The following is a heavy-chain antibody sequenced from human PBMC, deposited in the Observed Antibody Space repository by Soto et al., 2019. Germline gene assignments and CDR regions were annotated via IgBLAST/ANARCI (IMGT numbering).Heavy chain of an antibody. CDR1: GFTFSSYA. J-gene: IGHJ5*02. CDR3: ARDPIAPIAAAGTPWFDP. V-gene: IGHV3-30-3*01. D-gene: IGHD6-13*01. Sequence: PGGSLRLSCAASGFTFSSYAMHWVRQAPGKGLEWVAVISYDGSNKYYADSVKGRFTISRDNSKNTLYLQMNSLRAEDTAVFYCARDPIAPIAAAGTPWFDPWGQGTLVTVSS. CDR2: ISYDGSNK.